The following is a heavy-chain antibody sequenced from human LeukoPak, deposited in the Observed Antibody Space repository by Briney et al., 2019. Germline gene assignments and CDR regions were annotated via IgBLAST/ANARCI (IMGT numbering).Heavy chain of an antibody. CDR2: IYTSGST. D-gene: IGHD3-3*01. V-gene: IGHV4-61*02. Sequence: SQTLSLTCTVSGGSISSGSYYWSWIRQPAGKGLEWIGRIYTSGSTNYNPSLKSRVTISVDTSKNQFSLKLSSVTAADTAVYYCARGGLNDFWSGYQGDPYNWFDPWGQGTLVTVSS. CDR1: GGSISSGSYY. J-gene: IGHJ5*02. CDR3: ARGGLNDFWSGYQGDPYNWFDP.